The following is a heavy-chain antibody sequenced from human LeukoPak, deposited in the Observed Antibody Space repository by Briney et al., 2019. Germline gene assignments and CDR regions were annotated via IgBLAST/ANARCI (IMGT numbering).Heavy chain of an antibody. CDR3: AREGFSSTLPTTFHFDY. Sequence: GGSLRLSCVVSGFTFRNYAMHWVRQAPGKGLELVATIECDGSNIYYADYVKGRFTVYRDNSKNTLYVQMNSLRAEGTAVYYCAREGFSSTLPTTFHFDYWGQGTLVTVSS. CDR2: IECDGSNI. D-gene: IGHD3-3*01. V-gene: IGHV3-30*04. CDR1: GFTFRNYA. J-gene: IGHJ4*02.